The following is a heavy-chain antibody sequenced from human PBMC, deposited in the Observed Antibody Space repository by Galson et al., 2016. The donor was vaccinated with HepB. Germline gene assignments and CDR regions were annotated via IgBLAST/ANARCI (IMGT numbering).Heavy chain of an antibody. CDR2: IYYSGST. Sequence: ETLSLTCTVSGGSISRGGYYWSWIRQPPGKGLEWIGYIYYSGSTNYNPSLKSRVTISVDTSKNQFSLKLSSVTAADTAVYYCARGDLVYFDYWGQGTLVTVSS. J-gene: IGHJ4*02. D-gene: IGHD3-16*01. V-gene: IGHV4-61*08. CDR3: ARGDLVYFDY. CDR1: GGSISRGGYY.